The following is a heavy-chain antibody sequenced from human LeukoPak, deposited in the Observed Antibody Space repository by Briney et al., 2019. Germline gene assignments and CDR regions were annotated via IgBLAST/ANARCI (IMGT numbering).Heavy chain of an antibody. CDR2: INPNSGGT. J-gene: IGHJ4*02. Sequence: ASVKVSRQPSGYTFTGHFMHWVRQAPGQGLEWMGWINPNSGGTKYAQKFQGRVTMTRDTSISTAYMELSRLRSDDTAVYYCAPSSSCHYYFDYWGKGTLVTVSS. V-gene: IGHV1-2*02. CDR3: APSSSCHYYFDY. D-gene: IGHD6-13*01. CDR1: GYTFTGHF.